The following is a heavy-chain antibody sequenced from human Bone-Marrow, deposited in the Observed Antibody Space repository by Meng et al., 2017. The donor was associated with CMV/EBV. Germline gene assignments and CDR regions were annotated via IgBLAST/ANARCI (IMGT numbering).Heavy chain of an antibody. J-gene: IGHJ4*02. D-gene: IGHD2-21*02. CDR2: LNPYSGDT. Sequence: QVLLVQSGAEVKKPGASVKVSCKASGYTVSTYFIHWFRQAPGQGLQWMGWLNPYSGDTHFAQKFQGRVTMTSDTSTNAVYMDLSSLSYDDTAIYFCTRVGDSGFGLDYWGQGTLVTVSS. V-gene: IGHV1-2*02. CDR3: TRVGDSGFGLDY. CDR1: GYTVSTYF.